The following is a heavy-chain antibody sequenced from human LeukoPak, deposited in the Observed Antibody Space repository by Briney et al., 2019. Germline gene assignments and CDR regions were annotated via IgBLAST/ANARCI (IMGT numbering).Heavy chain of an antibody. J-gene: IGHJ6*02. CDR3: ALTWDLEYYYYGMDV. V-gene: IGHV3-23*01. Sequence: GGSRRLSCAASGFTFSSYAMSWVRQAPGKGLEWVSAISGSGGSTYYADSVKGRFTISRDNSKNTLYLQMNSLRAEDTAVYYCALTWDLEYYYYGMDVWGQGTTVTVSS. CDR2: ISGSGGST. CDR1: GFTFSSYA. D-gene: IGHD3-3*01.